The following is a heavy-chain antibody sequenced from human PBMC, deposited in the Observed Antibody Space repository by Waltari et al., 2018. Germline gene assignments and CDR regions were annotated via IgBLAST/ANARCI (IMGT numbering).Heavy chain of an antibody. CDR2: IHPTSGAT. Sequence: QVQLVQSGAEMKKPGASVIVSCKTSGYTFTGHYIHWVRQAPGQGLEWMGWIHPTSGATRYAQIVQGRVIMTRDTSISTVYMDLSGLKSNDAAVYYCARDHYYDSPGLDYWGQGTLVTVSS. D-gene: IGHD3-22*01. J-gene: IGHJ4*02. V-gene: IGHV1-2*02. CDR3: ARDHYYDSPGLDY. CDR1: GYTFTGHY.